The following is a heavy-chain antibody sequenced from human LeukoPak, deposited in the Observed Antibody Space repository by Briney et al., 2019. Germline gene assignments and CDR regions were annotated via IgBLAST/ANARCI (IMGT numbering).Heavy chain of an antibody. D-gene: IGHD3-10*01. Sequence: SETLSLTCAVSGGSISSYYWSWIRQPAGKGLEWIGRIYTSGTTNYNPSLKSRVTMSVDTSKNQFSLKLSSVTAADTAVYYCAGQAPTMVRGVVFDYWGQGTLVTVSS. CDR1: GGSISSYY. J-gene: IGHJ4*02. CDR2: IYTSGTT. V-gene: IGHV4-4*07. CDR3: AGQAPTMVRGVVFDY.